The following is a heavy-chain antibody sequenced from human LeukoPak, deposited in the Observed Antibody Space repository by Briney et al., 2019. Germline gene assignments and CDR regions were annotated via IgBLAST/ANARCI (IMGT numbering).Heavy chain of an antibody. V-gene: IGHV1-2*06. CDR3: ARLDRNYYYLDV. D-gene: IGHD1-1*01. CDR1: GYTFTVHY. J-gene: IGHJ6*03. Sequence: ASVKVSCKTSGYTFTVHYMNWVRQAPGQGLEWMGRINPTTGVANYARKFQGRITVTRDTSINTAYMELSSLTSDDTAVYYCARLDRNYYYLDVWGQGTTVTVSS. CDR2: INPTTGVA.